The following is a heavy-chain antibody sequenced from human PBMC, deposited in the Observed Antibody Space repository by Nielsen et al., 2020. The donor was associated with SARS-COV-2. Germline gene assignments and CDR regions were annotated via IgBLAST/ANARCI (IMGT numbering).Heavy chain of an antibody. Sequence: SETLSLTCTVSGGSVSSGSYYWSWIRQPPGKGLEWIGYIYYSGSTNYNPSLKSRVTISVDTSKNQFSLKLSSVTAADTAVYYCARVQGWFDPWGQGTLVTASS. V-gene: IGHV4-61*01. CDR2: IYYSGST. J-gene: IGHJ5*02. CDR3: ARVQGWFDP. CDR1: GGSVSSGSYY.